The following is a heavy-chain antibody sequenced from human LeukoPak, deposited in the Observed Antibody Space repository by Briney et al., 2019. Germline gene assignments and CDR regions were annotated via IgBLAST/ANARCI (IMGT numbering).Heavy chain of an antibody. CDR3: AKFGYDILTGYYIWGPNY. CDR2: ISGSGGST. J-gene: IGHJ4*02. V-gene: IGHV3-23*01. Sequence: GGSLRLSCAASGFTFSSYAMSWVRQAPGKGLEWVSAISGSGGSTYYADSVKGRFTISRDNSKNTLYLQMNSLRAEDTAVYYCAKFGYDILTGYYIWGPNYWGQGTLVTVSS. CDR1: GFTFSSYA. D-gene: IGHD3-9*01.